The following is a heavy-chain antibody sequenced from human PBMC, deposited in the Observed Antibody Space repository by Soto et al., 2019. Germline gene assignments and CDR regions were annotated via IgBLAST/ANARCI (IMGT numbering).Heavy chain of an antibody. V-gene: IGHV1-46*01. D-gene: IGHD2-21*02. Sequence: QVQLVQSGAEVKKPGASVKVSCKASGDTFTDYYIHWVRQAPGQGLEWMGTVNPSGGHTTYAQHFLGRMTMTRDTSTSTLYMELTSLTSEAAAVYYCARGGHVVVVTAALVYWGQGTLVTVSS. J-gene: IGHJ4*02. CDR2: VNPSGGHT. CDR1: GDTFTDYY. CDR3: ARGGHVVVVTAALVY.